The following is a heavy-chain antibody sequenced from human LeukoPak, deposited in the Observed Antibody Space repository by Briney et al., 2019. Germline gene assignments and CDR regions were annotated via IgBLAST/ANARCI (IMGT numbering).Heavy chain of an antibody. CDR2: IWYDGSNK. V-gene: IGHV3-33*01. J-gene: IGHJ4*02. CDR1: GFTFSNYG. CDR3: ASYSSWSIADY. D-gene: IGHD6-6*01. Sequence: GRSLRLSRAVSGFTFSNYGMLCVSQARGRGLEWVAVIWYDGSNKYYADSVKGRLTISRDNSKNSLYLQMNSLRAEDTAVYYCASYSSWSIADYCGEGTLGTV.